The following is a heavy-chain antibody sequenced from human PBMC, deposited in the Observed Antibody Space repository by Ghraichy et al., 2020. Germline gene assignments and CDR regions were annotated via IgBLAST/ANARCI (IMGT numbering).Heavy chain of an antibody. V-gene: IGHV4-59*01. CDR1: GGSISSYY. D-gene: IGHD3-10*01. Sequence: SQTLSLTCTVSGGSISSYYWSWIRQPPGKGLEWIGYIYYSGSTNYNPSLKSRVTISVDTSKNQFSLKLSSLTAVDTAVYYCARGHMVRGVSNYYYYYYYMDVWGKGTTVTVSS. J-gene: IGHJ6*03. CDR3: ARGHMVRGVSNYYYYYYYMDV. CDR2: IYYSGST.